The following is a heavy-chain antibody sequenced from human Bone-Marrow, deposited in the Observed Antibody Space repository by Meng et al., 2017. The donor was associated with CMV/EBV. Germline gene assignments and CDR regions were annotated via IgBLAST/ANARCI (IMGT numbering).Heavy chain of an antibody. CDR1: GFTFSSYS. CDR3: AKGRGYSYCYDAFDI. V-gene: IGHV3-9*03. J-gene: IGHJ3*02. Sequence: SLKISCSASGFTFSSYSMNWVRQAPGKGLEWVSGISWNSGSIGYADCVKGRFTISRDNAKNSLYLQMNSLRAEEMALYYCAKGRGYSYCYDAFDIWGQGTMVTV. D-gene: IGHD5-18*01. CDR2: ISWNSGSI.